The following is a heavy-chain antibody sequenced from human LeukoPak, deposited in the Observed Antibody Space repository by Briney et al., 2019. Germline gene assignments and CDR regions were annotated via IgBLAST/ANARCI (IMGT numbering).Heavy chain of an antibody. Sequence: PGGSLRLSCAASGFTLSNHWMHWVRQAPGKGLVWISRIISDGSMTNYADSVKGRFTISRDNAKNTLYMQMKSLRADDTAVYYCVRQGTVGEFDYWGQGTLVTVSS. CDR2: IISDGSMT. V-gene: IGHV3-74*01. D-gene: IGHD1-26*01. CDR3: VRQGTVGEFDY. J-gene: IGHJ4*02. CDR1: GFTLSNHW.